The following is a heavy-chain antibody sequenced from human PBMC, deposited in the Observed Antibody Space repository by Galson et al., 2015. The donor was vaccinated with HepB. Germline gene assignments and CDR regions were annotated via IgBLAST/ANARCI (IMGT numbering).Heavy chain of an antibody. CDR3: AKGTTSIDY. Sequence: SLRLSCAGSGFTFSRTGMTWVRQAPGKGLECVSAISVTGSGRDYVDSVRGRFTISRDNSKNMLYLQMNDLRAEDTTVYYCAKGTTSIDYWGQGTLVTVSS. CDR2: ISVTGSGR. D-gene: IGHD2-2*01. J-gene: IGHJ4*02. CDR1: GFTFSRTG. V-gene: IGHV3-23*01.